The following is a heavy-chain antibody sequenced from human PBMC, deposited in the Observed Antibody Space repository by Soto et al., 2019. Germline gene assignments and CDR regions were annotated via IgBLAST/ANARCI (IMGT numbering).Heavy chain of an antibody. J-gene: IGHJ4*02. Sequence: EVQLLESGGGVVQPGGSLRLSCVASGFNFKKFAMAWVRQAAGEGLEWVSGISCCGGSASYTDSVKGRFSIARDDSKNTVSLQLNCLRVEDTAQYYCAKAEGQQWLIPHLDNWGQGTLVTVS. V-gene: IGHV3-23*01. CDR1: GFNFKKFA. CDR3: AKAEGQQWLIPHLDN. D-gene: IGHD6-19*01. CDR2: ISCCGGSA.